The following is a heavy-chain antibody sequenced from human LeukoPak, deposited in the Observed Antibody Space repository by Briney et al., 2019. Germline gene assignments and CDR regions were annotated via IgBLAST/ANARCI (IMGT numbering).Heavy chain of an antibody. V-gene: IGHV3-15*01. D-gene: IGHD6-19*01. J-gene: IGHJ6*02. CDR1: GFTFSGYW. Sequence: GGSLRLSCAASGFTFSGYWMSWVRQAPGKGLEWVGRIKSKTDGGTTDYAAPVKGRFTISRDDSKNTLYLQMNSLKTEDTAVYYCTARSSGWSSYGLDVWGQGTTVTVSS. CDR3: TARSSGWSSYGLDV. CDR2: IKSKTDGGTT.